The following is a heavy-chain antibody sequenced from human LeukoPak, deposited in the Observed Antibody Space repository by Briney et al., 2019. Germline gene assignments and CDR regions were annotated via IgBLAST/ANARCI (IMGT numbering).Heavy chain of an antibody. CDR2: IRYDGGNK. Sequence: GGSLRLSCAASGFTFSTYGMHWVRPAPGKGLEWVAFIRYDGGNKYYADFVKGRFTISRDNSKNTLSLQMNSLRAEDTAVYYCAKDWGVVTAHYYFDNWGRGTLVTVSS. D-gene: IGHD2-21*02. CDR3: AKDWGVVTAHYYFDN. J-gene: IGHJ4*02. V-gene: IGHV3-30*02. CDR1: GFTFSTYG.